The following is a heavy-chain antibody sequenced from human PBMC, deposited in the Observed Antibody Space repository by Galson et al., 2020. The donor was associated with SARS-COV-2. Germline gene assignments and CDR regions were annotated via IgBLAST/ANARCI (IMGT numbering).Heavy chain of an antibody. J-gene: IGHJ4*02. CDR3: AKEDDTSGYFWGGLTY. D-gene: IGHD3-22*01. V-gene: IGHV3-23*01. CDR2: ISGSSGGT. CDR1: GFTFRNYA. Sequence: QAGGSLRLSCAASGFTFRNYAMTWVRQAPGKGLEWVSAISGSSGGTYYADSVKGRFTISRDNSKNTLYLQMNRLRAADTAVYYCAKEDDTSGYFWGGLTYLGQEALVSVSS.